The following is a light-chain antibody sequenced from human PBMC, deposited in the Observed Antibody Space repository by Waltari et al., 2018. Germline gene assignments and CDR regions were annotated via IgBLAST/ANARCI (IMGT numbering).Light chain of an antibody. J-gene: IGKJ1*01. CDR1: QSISDY. CDR2: AAT. CDR3: QHNYRTPPT. Sequence: CRAGQSISDYLNWFQVKPGRAPNLLIYAATGLQSGVPSRFNGSGSGAHFTLTISRLRPEDSASHFCQHNYRTPPTFGQGTKVEI. V-gene: IGKV1-39*01.